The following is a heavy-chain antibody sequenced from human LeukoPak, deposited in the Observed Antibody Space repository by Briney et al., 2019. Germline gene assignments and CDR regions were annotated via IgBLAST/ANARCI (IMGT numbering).Heavy chain of an antibody. CDR2: IDWDDNT. J-gene: IGHJ4*02. D-gene: IGHD6-19*01. Sequence: ESGPALVKPTQTLTLTCTFSGFSLHTNGMRVSWIRQSPGKALEYFARIDWDDNTFYSASLRSRLTISKDTSKNQVVFIMTNMDPVDTATYYCARSSHSGVWYDLDYWGQGILVTVSS. CDR1: GFSLHTNGMR. CDR3: ARSSHSGVWYDLDY. V-gene: IGHV2-70*04.